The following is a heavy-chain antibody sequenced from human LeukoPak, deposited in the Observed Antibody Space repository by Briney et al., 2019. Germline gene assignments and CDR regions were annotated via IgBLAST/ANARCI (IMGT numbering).Heavy chain of an antibody. CDR3: AKDIGYCTNGVCLGFDY. V-gene: IGHV3-9*03. D-gene: IGHD2-8*01. CDR2: ISWNSGSI. J-gene: IGHJ4*02. Sequence: GGSLRLSCAASGFTFDDYAMHWVRQAQGKGLEWVSGISWNSGSIGYAGSVKGRFTISRDNAKSSLYLQMNSLRAEDMALYYCAKDIGYCTNGVCLGFDYWGQGTLVTVSS. CDR1: GFTFDDYA.